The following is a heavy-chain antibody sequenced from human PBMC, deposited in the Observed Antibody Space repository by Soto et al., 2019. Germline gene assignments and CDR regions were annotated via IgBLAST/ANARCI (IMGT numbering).Heavy chain of an antibody. Sequence: SETLSLTCSVSGDSISRSSSNWGWIRQSPGEGLEWIASITNNGGTQYNPSLKSRVTIFVDTSKNEFSLEVTSVTAADTGVYFCASRYAPSEFDHWGQGPLVTVSS. J-gene: IGHJ4*02. CDR1: GDSISRSSSN. V-gene: IGHV4-39*01. D-gene: IGHD2-8*01. CDR3: ASRYAPSEFDH. CDR2: ITNNGGT.